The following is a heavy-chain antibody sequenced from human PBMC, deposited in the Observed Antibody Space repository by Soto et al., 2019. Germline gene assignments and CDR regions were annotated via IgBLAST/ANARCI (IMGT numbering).Heavy chain of an antibody. V-gene: IGHV4-31*03. J-gene: IGHJ5*02. CDR3: ARGGGSCYSCWFDP. CDR1: GGSISSGGYY. D-gene: IGHD2-15*01. CDR2: IYYSGST. Sequence: QVQLQESGPGLVKPSQTLSLTCTVSGGSISSGGYYWSWIRQHPGKGLEWMGYIYYSGSTYYNPSLKSRVTLSVDTSKNQFSLKLSSVTAADTAVYYCARGGGSCYSCWFDPWGQGTLVTVSS.